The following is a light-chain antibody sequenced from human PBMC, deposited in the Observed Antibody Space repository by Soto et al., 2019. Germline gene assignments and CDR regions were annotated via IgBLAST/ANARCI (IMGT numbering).Light chain of an antibody. V-gene: IGKV3-20*01. J-gene: IGKJ1*01. CDR3: QQYRRSPRT. CDR2: GAS. Sequence: EIVLTQAPGTLSLSAGEGDSLSCRASQTVTNNYLAWYQQKPDQAPRLLIFGASNRATGIPDRFSGSGSGTDFTLSISRLEPEDFAVYYCQQYRRSPRTFGQGTNVEMK. CDR1: QTVTNNY.